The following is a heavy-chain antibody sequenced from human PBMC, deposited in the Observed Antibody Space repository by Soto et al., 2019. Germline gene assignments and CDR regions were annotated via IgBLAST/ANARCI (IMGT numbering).Heavy chain of an antibody. CDR1: GFTFSSYN. V-gene: IGHV3-64*02. CDR2: ISRSGDRT. D-gene: IGHD2-15*01. J-gene: IGHJ4*02. CDR3: ARARCSSGQCYYFDY. Sequence: EVQLVESGEGLVQPGGSLRLSCAASGFTFSSYNIHWIRQAPGKGLEFVSAISRSGDRTCYADSVKGRFTITRDNSKNTVWLQMGSLRAEDMAVYYCARARCSSGQCYYFDYWGRGALVSVSS.